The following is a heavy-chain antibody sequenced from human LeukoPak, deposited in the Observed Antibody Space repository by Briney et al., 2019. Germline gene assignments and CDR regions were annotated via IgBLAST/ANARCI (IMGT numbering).Heavy chain of an antibody. D-gene: IGHD2-21*02. J-gene: IGHJ4*02. Sequence: GESLKISCKGSGYSFTSYWIGWVRQMTGKGLEWMGIIYPGDSDTRYSPSFQGQVTISADKSISTAYLQWSSLKASDTAMYYCARPAYCGGDCYLLDYWGQGTLVTVSS. V-gene: IGHV5-51*01. CDR1: GYSFTSYW. CDR2: IYPGDSDT. CDR3: ARPAYCGGDCYLLDY.